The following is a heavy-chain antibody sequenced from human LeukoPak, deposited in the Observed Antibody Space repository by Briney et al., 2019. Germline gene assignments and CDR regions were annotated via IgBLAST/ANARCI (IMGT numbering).Heavy chain of an antibody. CDR2: ISSNGATT. CDR1: GFTFNRFY. V-gene: IGHV3-64D*06. D-gene: IGHD6-6*01. J-gene: IGHJ4*02. Sequence: GSLRLSCSASGFTFNRFYLHWVRQAPGKGLEFVSHISSNGATTYYADSVKGRFTISRDNSKNTLYLQMSSLRADDTAVYYCVKDRSIAAPNNDFFDSWGQGALVTVSS. CDR3: VKDRSIAAPNNDFFDS.